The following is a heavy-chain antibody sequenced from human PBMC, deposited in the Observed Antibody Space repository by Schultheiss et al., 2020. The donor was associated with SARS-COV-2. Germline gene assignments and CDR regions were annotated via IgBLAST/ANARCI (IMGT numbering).Heavy chain of an antibody. CDR1: GGSVSSGSYY. CDR2: IYYSGST. D-gene: IGHD2-2*01. V-gene: IGHV4-39*01. Sequence: SQTLSLTCTVSGGSVSSGSYYWGWIRQPPGKGLEWIGSIYYSGSTYYNPSLKSRVTISVDTSKNQFSLKLSSVTAADTAVYYCARLGAVPIGNWFDPWGQGTLVTVSS. J-gene: IGHJ5*02. CDR3: ARLGAVPIGNWFDP.